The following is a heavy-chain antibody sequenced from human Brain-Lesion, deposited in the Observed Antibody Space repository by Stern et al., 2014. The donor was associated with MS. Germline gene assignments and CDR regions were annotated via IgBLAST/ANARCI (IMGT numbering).Heavy chain of an antibody. D-gene: IGHD2-2*01. CDR1: GRSISSGGYY. Sequence: VHLVESGPGLVKPSQTLSLSCTVSGRSISSGGYYWSWIRQPAGKGLEWIGRIFNSGRTSHNPSLKSRVTLSIDTPNNQFPLRLNSRTAADTAVYYCARGRVVPGFQYYATDVWGQGTTVIVSS. V-gene: IGHV4-61*02. CDR3: ARGRVVPGFQYYATDV. CDR2: IFNSGRT. J-gene: IGHJ6*02.